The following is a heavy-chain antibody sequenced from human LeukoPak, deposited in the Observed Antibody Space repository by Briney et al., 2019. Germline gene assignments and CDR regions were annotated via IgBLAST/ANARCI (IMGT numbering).Heavy chain of an antibody. CDR1: GGSISSSSYY. V-gene: IGHV4-39*01. Sequence: SETLSLTCTVSGGSISSSSYYWGWIRQPPGKGLEWIGSIYYSGSTYYNPSLKSRVTVSVDTSKNQFSLKLSSVTAADTAVYYCARHRVVTWVYWGQGTLVTVSS. J-gene: IGHJ4*02. CDR2: IYYSGST. CDR3: ARHRVVTWVY. D-gene: IGHD4-23*01.